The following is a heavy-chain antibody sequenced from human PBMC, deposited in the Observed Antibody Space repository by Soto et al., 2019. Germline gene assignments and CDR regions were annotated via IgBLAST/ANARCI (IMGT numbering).Heavy chain of an antibody. CDR3: ARGGGGGLFEH. J-gene: IGHJ4*02. CDR2: ISPKSTYR. CDR1: GFPFSDYY. V-gene: IGHV3-11*06. D-gene: IGHD2-21*01. Sequence: GGSLRLSCATSGFPFSDYYMSWIRQAPGKGLEWLSHISPKSTYRNYADSVKGRFTISRDNTKSSLFLQMNSLGVEDTAVCYCARGGGGGLFEHWGQGVLVTVSS.